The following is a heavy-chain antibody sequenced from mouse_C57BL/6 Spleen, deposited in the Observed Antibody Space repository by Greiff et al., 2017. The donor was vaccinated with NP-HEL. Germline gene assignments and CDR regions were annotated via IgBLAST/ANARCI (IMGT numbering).Heavy chain of an antibody. D-gene: IGHD1-1*01. J-gene: IGHJ3*01. CDR3: ARWDYGSSYGWFAY. CDR1: GYTFTSYW. Sequence: QVQLQQSGAELVKPGASVKMSCKASGYTFTSYWITWVKQRPGQGLEWIGDIYPGSGSTNYNEKFKSKATLTVDTSSSTAYMQLSSLTSEDSAVYYCARWDYGSSYGWFAYWGQGTLVTVSA. CDR2: IYPGSGST. V-gene: IGHV1-55*01.